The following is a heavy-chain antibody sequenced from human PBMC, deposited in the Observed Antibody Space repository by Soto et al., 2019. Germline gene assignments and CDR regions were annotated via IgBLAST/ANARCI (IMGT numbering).Heavy chain of an antibody. CDR2: ISYDGSNK. V-gene: IGHV3-30*18. CDR1: GFTFSSYG. CDR3: AKGQQLADFDY. J-gene: IGHJ4*02. D-gene: IGHD6-13*01. Sequence: QVQLVESGGGVVQPGRSLRLSCAASGFTFSSYGMHWVRQAPGKGLEWVAVISYDGSNKYYVDSVKGRFTISRDNSKNTLYLQMNSLRAEDTAVYYCAKGQQLADFDYWGQGTLVTVSS.